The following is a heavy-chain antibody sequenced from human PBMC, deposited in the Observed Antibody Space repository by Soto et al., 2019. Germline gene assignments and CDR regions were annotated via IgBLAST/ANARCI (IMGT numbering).Heavy chain of an antibody. CDR1: GFTFSSYA. CDR3: ARANDSSGYYLYYFDY. D-gene: IGHD3-22*01. Sequence: GGSLRLSCAASGFTFSSYALHWVRQAPGKGLEWVAVISYDGSNKYYADSVKGRFTISRDNSKNTLYLQMNSLRAEDTAVYYCARANDSSGYYLYYFDYWGQGTLVTVSS. CDR2: ISYDGSNK. J-gene: IGHJ4*02. V-gene: IGHV3-30-3*01.